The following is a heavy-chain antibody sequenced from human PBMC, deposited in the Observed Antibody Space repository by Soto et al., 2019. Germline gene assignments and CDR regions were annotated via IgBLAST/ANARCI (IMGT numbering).Heavy chain of an antibody. V-gene: IGHV1-18*04. CDR3: ARHRFNYYDDTVYYYFDY. CDR2: ISGHNGHT. D-gene: IGHD3-22*01. CDR1: GYSFTSYG. J-gene: IGHJ4*02. Sequence: QVQLVQSGAEVKKPGASVKVSCKASGYSFTSYGISWVRQAPGQGPEWMGWISGHNGHTNHPQSLQGRVTMTTDTSRNTAYMELRSLRSDDTAVYYCARHRFNYYDDTVYYYFDYWGQGTLVTVSS.